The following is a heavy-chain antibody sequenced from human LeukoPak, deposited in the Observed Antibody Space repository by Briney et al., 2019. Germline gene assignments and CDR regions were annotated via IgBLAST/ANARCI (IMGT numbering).Heavy chain of an antibody. V-gene: IGHV1-69*13. CDR3: ARGIVGAIALDY. D-gene: IGHD1-26*01. Sequence: ASVKVSCKASGGTFSSYAISWVRQAPGQGLEWMGVIIPIFGTANYAQKFQGRVTITADESTSTAYMELSSLRSEDTAVYYCARGIVGAIALDYWGQGTLVTVSS. J-gene: IGHJ4*02. CDR2: IIPIFGTA. CDR1: GGTFSSYA.